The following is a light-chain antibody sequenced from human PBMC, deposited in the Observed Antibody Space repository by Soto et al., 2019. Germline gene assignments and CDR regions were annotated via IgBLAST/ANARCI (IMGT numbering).Light chain of an antibody. J-gene: IGLJ2*01. CDR1: SSDVGTYKY. CDR3: SSYTSRSTPV. V-gene: IGLV2-14*03. CDR2: EVS. Sequence: QSALTQPASVSGSPGQSITIFCTGTSSDVGTYKYVSWYQQHPGKAPKLMIYEVSNRPSGVSNRSSGSKSGNTASLTISGLQAEDEADYYCSSYTSRSTPVFGGGTKVTVL.